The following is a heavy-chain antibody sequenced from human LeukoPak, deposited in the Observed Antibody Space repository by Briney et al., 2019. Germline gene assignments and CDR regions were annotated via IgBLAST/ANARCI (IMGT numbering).Heavy chain of an antibody. V-gene: IGHV4-59*08. CDR1: GGSITSYY. D-gene: IGHD2/OR15-2a*01. Sequence: RPSETLSLTCTVSGGSITSYYWSWIRQPPGKGLEWIGYIYYSGSTNYNPSLKSRVTISVDTSKNQFSLKLSSVTAADTAVYYCARGRQSVIDYWGQGTLVTVSS. J-gene: IGHJ4*02. CDR2: IYYSGST. CDR3: ARGRQSVIDY.